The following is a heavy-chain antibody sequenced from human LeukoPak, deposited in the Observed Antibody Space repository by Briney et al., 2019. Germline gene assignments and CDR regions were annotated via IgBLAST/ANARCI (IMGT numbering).Heavy chain of an antibody. D-gene: IGHD2-15*01. J-gene: IGHJ4*02. CDR3: ARGSSVVALD. V-gene: IGHV3-74*01. Sequence: GGSLRLSCEASGFTFSHFWMHWVRQVPGKGLVWISRIKGDGISTNYADSVKGRFTISRDNAKNTVYLQMNSLRAEDTAVYYCARGSSVVALDWGQGTLVTVSS. CDR2: IKGDGIST. CDR1: GFTFSHFW.